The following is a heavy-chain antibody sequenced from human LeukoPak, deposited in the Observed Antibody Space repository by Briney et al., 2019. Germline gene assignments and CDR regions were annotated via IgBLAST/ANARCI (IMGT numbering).Heavy chain of an antibody. D-gene: IGHD5-18*01. CDR3: AKGGGYSYGWEPYYFDY. V-gene: IGHV3-23*01. J-gene: IGHJ4*02. CDR2: ITASGGNT. CDR1: GFTFSSYA. Sequence: GGSLRLSCAASGFTFSSYAMGWVRQAPGKGLEWVSAITASGGNTYYADSVKGRFTISRDNSKNTLYLQVNSLRAEDTAVYYCAKGGGYSYGWEPYYFDYWGQGTLVTVSS.